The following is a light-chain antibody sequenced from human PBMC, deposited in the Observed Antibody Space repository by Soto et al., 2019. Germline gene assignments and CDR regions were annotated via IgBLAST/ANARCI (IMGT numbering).Light chain of an antibody. Sequence: IVMTQSPSPVSGSPGERATLSCAASQSVSDKLAWYQQKPGQAPRLLVYHASARATGIPARFSGSGSATEFTPTISGLQSEDFAVYYCQQYNNWPPWTFGQGTKVDIK. V-gene: IGKV3-15*01. CDR3: QQYNNWPPWT. J-gene: IGKJ1*01. CDR1: QSVSDK. CDR2: HAS.